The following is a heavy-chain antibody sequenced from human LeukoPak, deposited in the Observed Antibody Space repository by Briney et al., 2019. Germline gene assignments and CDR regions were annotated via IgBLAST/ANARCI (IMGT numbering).Heavy chain of an antibody. CDR3: ARGSSSWPGVGYFDY. D-gene: IGHD6-13*01. CDR1: GFTFSSYA. V-gene: IGHV3-30-3*01. J-gene: IGHJ4*02. Sequence: GGSLRLSCAASGFTFSSYAMHWVRQAPGKGLEWVAVISYDGSNKYYADSVKGRFTISRDNSKNTLYLQMNSLRAEDTAVYYCARGSSSWPGVGYFDYWGQGTLVTVSS. CDR2: ISYDGSNK.